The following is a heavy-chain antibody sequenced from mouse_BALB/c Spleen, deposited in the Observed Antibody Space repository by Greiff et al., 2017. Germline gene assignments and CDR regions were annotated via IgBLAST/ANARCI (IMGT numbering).Heavy chain of an antibody. V-gene: IGHV5-9-4*01. Sequence: EVHLVESGGGLVKPGGSLKLSCAASGFTFSSYAMSWVRQSPEKRLEWVAEISSGGSYTYYPDTVTGRFTISRDNAKNTLYLEMSSLRSEDTAMYYCARETLITTVVGAMDYWGQGTSVTVSS. CDR3: ARETLITTVVGAMDY. D-gene: IGHD1-1*01. J-gene: IGHJ4*01. CDR2: ISSGGSYT. CDR1: GFTFSSYA.